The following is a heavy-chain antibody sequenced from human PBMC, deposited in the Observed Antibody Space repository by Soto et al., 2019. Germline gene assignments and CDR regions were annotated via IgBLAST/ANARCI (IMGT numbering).Heavy chain of an antibody. Sequence: SETLALTCAVYGGSFSGYYWSWIRQPPGKGLEWIGEINHSGSTNYNPSLKSRVTISVDTSKNQFSLKLSSVTAADTAVYYCARARSTGSSSSYYYYYYGMDVWGQGTTVTVSS. CDR1: GGSFSGYY. CDR2: INHSGST. J-gene: IGHJ6*02. D-gene: IGHD6-6*01. CDR3: ARARSTGSSSSYYYYYYGMDV. V-gene: IGHV4-34*01.